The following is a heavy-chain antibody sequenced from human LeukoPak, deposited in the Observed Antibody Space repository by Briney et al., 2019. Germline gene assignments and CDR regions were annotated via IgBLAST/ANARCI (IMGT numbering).Heavy chain of an antibody. V-gene: IGHV1-69*06. J-gene: IGHJ6*03. D-gene: IGHD1-14*01. CDR2: IIPIFGTA. Sequence: SVKVSCKASGGTFSSYAISWVRQDPGQGLEWMGWIIPIFGTANYAQKFQGRVTITADKSTSTAYMELSSLRSEDTAVYYCATQPPGASGIYYFYIDVWGKGTTVTISS. CDR3: ATQPPGASGIYYFYIDV. CDR1: GGTFSSYA.